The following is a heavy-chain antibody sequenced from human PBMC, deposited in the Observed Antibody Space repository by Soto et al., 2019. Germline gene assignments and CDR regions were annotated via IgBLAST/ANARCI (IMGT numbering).Heavy chain of an antibody. CDR2: ISSRSSYI. CDR3: AGEQEYYDYSWGSYYMDV. D-gene: IGHD3-16*01. Sequence: EVQLVESGGGLVKPGGSLRLSCAASGFTFSSYSMNWFRQAPGKGLQWVSSISSRSSYIYYADSVKVRFTISRDNDKNSLYLQMNSLRAEVTAVYYCAGEQEYYDYSWGSYYMDVWGQGTTVTGSS. CDR1: GFTFSSYS. J-gene: IGHJ6*03. V-gene: IGHV3-21*01.